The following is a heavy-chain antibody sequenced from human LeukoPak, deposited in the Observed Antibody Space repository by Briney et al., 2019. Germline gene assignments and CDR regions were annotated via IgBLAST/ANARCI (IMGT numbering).Heavy chain of an antibody. V-gene: IGHV3-43*02. CDR3: AKDFSYSSSWYGVLYFYYYMDV. CDR2: ISGDGSST. Sequence: GGSLTLSCAASGFTFHVYAMHWVRQAPGKGLEWVSLISGDGSSTYYADSVKGRFTISRDNSKNSLYLQMNSLRTEDTALYYCAKDFSYSSSWYGVLYFYYYMDVWGKGTTVTVSS. J-gene: IGHJ6*03. CDR1: GFTFHVYA. D-gene: IGHD6-13*01.